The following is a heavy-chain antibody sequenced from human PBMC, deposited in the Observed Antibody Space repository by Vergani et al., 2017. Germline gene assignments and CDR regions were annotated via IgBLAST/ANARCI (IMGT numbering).Heavy chain of an antibody. CDR3: ARESTVTTEVLDAFDI. J-gene: IGHJ3*02. D-gene: IGHD4-17*01. CDR2: ISYDGSNK. V-gene: IGHV3-30*04. Sequence: QVQLVESGGGVVQPGRSLRLSCAASGFTFSSYAMHWVRQAPGKGLEWVAVISYDGSNKYYADSVKGRFTISRDNSKNTLYLQMNSLRAEDTAVYYCARESTVTTEVLDAFDIWGQGTMVTVSS. CDR1: GFTFSSYA.